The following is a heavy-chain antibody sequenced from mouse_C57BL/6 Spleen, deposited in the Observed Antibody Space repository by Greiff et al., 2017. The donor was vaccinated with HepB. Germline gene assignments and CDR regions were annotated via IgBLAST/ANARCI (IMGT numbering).Heavy chain of an antibody. V-gene: IGHV1-69*01. D-gene: IGHD2-3*01. J-gene: IGHJ2*01. CDR2: IDPSDSYT. CDR3: ARGGAVYDGYLYYFDY. Sequence: QVQLQQPGAELVMPGASVKLSCKASGYTFTSYWMHWVKQRPGQGLEWIGEIDPSDSYTNYNQKFKGKSTLTVDKSSSTAYMQLSSLTSEDSAVYYCARGGAVYDGYLYYFDYWGQGTTLTVSS. CDR1: GYTFTSYW.